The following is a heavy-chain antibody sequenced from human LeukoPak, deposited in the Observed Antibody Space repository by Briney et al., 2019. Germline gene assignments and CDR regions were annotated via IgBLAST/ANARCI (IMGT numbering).Heavy chain of an antibody. CDR3: ARGRITMVRGVITQTYYYYYYMDV. CDR1: GYTFTDYY. V-gene: IGHV1-69*05. J-gene: IGHJ6*03. CDR2: IIPIFGTA. Sequence: SVKVSCKASGYTFTDYYMHWVRQAPGQGLEWMGGIIPIFGTANYAQKFQGRVTITTDESTSTAYMELSSLRSEDTAVYYCARGRITMVRGVITQTYYYYYYMDVWGKGTTVTVSS. D-gene: IGHD3-10*01.